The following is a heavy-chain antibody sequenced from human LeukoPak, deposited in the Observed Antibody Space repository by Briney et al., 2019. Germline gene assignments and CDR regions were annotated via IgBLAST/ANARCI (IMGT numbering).Heavy chain of an antibody. CDR2: ISYDGSYK. D-gene: IGHD3-22*01. J-gene: IGHJ4*02. V-gene: IGHV3-30*04. Sequence: GGSLRLSCAASGFTFSSYAMHWVRQAPGKGLEWVAVISYDGSYKYYADSVKGRFTISRDNSKNTLYLQMNSLRAEDTAVYYCAREYYDSSDYPRQHYFDYWGQGTLVTVSS. CDR3: AREYYDSSDYPRQHYFDY. CDR1: GFTFSSYA.